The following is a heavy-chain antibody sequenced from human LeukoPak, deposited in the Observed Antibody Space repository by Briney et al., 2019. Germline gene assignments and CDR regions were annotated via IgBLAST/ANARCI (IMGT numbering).Heavy chain of an antibody. Sequence: SETLSLTCTVSGGSISSYYWSWLRQPPGKGLEWIGYIYYSGSTNYNPSLKSRVTISVDTSKNQFSLKLSSVTAADTAVYYCARSFRGYYPGACDIWGQGTMVTVSS. J-gene: IGHJ3*02. V-gene: IGHV4-59*01. CDR3: ARSFRGYYPGACDI. CDR2: IYYSGST. CDR1: GGSISSYY. D-gene: IGHD3-3*01.